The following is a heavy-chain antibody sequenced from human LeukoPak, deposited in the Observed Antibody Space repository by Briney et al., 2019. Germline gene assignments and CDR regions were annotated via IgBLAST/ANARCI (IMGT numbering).Heavy chain of an antibody. CDR2: ISSSSSTI. CDR1: GFTFSSYS. CDR3: ARDLGRNYYDSSGYKY. V-gene: IGHV3-48*04. J-gene: IGHJ4*02. D-gene: IGHD3-22*01. Sequence: GGSLRLSCAASGFTFSSYSMNWVRQAPGKGLEWVSYISSSSSTIYYADSVKGRFTISRDNAKNTLYLQMNSLRAEDTAVYYCARDLGRNYYDSSGYKYWGQGTLVTVSS.